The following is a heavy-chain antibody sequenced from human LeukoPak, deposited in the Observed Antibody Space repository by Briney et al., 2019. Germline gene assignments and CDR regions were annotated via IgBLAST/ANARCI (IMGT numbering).Heavy chain of an antibody. Sequence: NPSETLSLTCTVSGYSISSGYYWGWIRQPPGKGLEWIGSIYHSGSTYYNPSLKSRVTISVDTSKNQFSLKLSSVTAADTAVYHCARGFGESFSFYYYGMDVWGQGTTVTVSS. V-gene: IGHV4-38-2*02. J-gene: IGHJ6*02. D-gene: IGHD3-10*01. CDR1: GYSISSGYY. CDR3: ARGFGESFSFYYYGMDV. CDR2: IYHSGST.